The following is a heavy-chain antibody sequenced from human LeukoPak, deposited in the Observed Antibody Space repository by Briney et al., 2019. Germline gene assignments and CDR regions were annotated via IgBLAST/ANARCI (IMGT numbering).Heavy chain of an antibody. CDR3: ARDNCSSTSCYFPGALGD. V-gene: IGHV1-2*02. Sequence: ASVKVSCKASGYTFTGYYMHWVRQAPGQGLEWMGCINPNSGGTNYAQKFQGRVTMTRDTSISTACMELSRLRSDDTAVYYCARDNCSSTSCYFPGALGDWGQGTLVTVSS. D-gene: IGHD2-2*01. CDR2: INPNSGGT. CDR1: GYTFTGYY. J-gene: IGHJ4*02.